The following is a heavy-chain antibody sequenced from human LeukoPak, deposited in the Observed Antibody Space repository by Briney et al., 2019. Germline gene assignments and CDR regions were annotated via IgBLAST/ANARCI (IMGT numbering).Heavy chain of an antibody. V-gene: IGHV3-33*01. CDR2: IWYEGSNK. CDR3: ARDPQNRITMVLGVISYGMDF. Sequence: PGRSLTLSRSAAGFTVSSYGMDSVRHAPGEGLEWGAVIWYEGSNKYYAYSVNGQFTTSRDNSKNTLYLQMNNLIAEDTAVYYCARDPQNRITMVLGVISYGMDFWGQGTTVTVSS. CDR1: GFTVSSYG. J-gene: IGHJ6*02. D-gene: IGHD3-10*01.